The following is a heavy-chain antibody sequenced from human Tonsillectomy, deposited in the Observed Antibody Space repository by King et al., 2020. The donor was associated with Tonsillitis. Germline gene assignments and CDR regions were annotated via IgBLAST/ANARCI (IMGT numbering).Heavy chain of an antibody. CDR2: IYNSGST. J-gene: IGHJ1*01. D-gene: IGHD2-15*01. CDR3: ARELGYCSGGRCYPEYFQH. Sequence: VQLQESGPGLVKPSETLPLTCTVSGGSISSYYWSWIRQPPGKGLEWIGYIYNSGSTNYNPSLKSRVTISVDTSKNQFSLKLSSVTAADTAVYYCARELGYCSGGRCYPEYFQHWGQGTLVTVSS. CDR1: GGSISSYY. V-gene: IGHV4-59*01.